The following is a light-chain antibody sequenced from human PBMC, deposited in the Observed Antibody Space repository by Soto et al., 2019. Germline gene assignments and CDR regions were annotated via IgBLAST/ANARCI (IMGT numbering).Light chain of an antibody. Sequence: EIVMTQSPATLSVSPGERATLSCRASQSISTKLAWYRQRPGQAPRLLIYGASTRATGIPARFSGSGSGTEFTLTISSLQSEDFAVYYCQQYNNWPRTFGQGTKVEIK. V-gene: IGKV3-15*01. J-gene: IGKJ1*01. CDR3: QQYNNWPRT. CDR1: QSISTK. CDR2: GAS.